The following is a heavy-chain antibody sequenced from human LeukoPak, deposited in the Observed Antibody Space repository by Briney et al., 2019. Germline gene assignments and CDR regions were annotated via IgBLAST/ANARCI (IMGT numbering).Heavy chain of an antibody. CDR1: GYTFTSYY. V-gene: IGHV1-46*01. CDR3: AREGYSYGYVDY. J-gene: IGHJ4*02. Sequence: ASVKVSCKASGYTFTSYYMHWVRQAPGQGLEWIGIINPSGGSTSYAQKFQGRVTMTRDTSTSTVYMELSSLRSEDTAVYYCAREGYSYGYVDYWGQGTLVTVSS. D-gene: IGHD5-18*01. CDR2: INPSGGST.